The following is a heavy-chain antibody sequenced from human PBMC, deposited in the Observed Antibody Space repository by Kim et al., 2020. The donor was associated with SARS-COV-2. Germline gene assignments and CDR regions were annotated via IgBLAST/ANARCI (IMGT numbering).Heavy chain of an antibody. D-gene: IGHD3-16*01. J-gene: IGHJ5*02. CDR1: GGSISTYYY. CDR2: IYYSGTT. CDR3: ARGDALIALGL. Sequence: SETLSLTCAVSGGSISTYYYWSWIRQPPGKELEWIGYIYYSGTTNYNPSLKSRVTISVDTSKRQFSLKLGSVTAAATAVYYCARGDALIALGLWGQGTL. V-gene: IGHV4-59*01.